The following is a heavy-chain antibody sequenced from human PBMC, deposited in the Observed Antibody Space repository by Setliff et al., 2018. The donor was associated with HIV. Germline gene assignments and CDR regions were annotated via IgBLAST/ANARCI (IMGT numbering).Heavy chain of an antibody. CDR3: AKETFYETTGDYYFDY. V-gene: IGHV3-7*03. CDR2: TKYDGSES. CDR1: GLTFNRYW. Sequence: GGSLRLSCAASGLTFNRYWMSWVRQVPGKGLEWVSNTKYDGSESYYVDSVKGRFIASTDNAKNSLFLEMNSLKAEDTAVYYCAKETFYETTGDYYFDYWGQGTLVTVSS. D-gene: IGHD3-22*01. J-gene: IGHJ4*02.